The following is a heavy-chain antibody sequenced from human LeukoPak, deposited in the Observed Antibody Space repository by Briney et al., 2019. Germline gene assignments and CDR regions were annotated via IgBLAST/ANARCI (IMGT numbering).Heavy chain of an antibody. J-gene: IGHJ4*02. CDR3: ARAHYYDSSGPPPGDY. CDR1: GGTFSSYA. D-gene: IGHD3-22*01. V-gene: IGHV1-69*05. Sequence: GASEKVSCKASGGTFSSYAISWVRQAPGQGLEWMGRIIPIFGTANYAQKFQGRVTITTDESTSTAYMELSSLRSEDTAVYYCARAHYYDSSGPPPGDYWGQGTLVTVSS. CDR2: IIPIFGTA.